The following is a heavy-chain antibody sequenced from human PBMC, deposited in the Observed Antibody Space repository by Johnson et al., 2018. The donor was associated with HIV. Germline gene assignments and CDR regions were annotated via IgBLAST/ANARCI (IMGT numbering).Heavy chain of an antibody. Sequence: VQVVESGGGVVQPGRSLRLSCAASGFTFSSYGMHWVRQAPGKGLEWVAVIWYDGSNKYYADSVKGRFTISRDNSKNTLYLQMNSLRVEDTAVYYCAKGGPTTGDTLDIWGQGTMVTVSS. J-gene: IGHJ3*02. CDR2: IWYDGSNK. V-gene: IGHV3-33*06. CDR3: AKGGPTTGDTLDI. D-gene: IGHD1-26*01. CDR1: GFTFSSYG.